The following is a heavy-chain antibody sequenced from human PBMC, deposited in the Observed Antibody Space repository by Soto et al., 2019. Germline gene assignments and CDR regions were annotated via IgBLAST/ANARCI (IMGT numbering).Heavy chain of an antibody. J-gene: IGHJ4*02. CDR3: ARGTERFEIAARRHYFDY. V-gene: IGHV4-31*03. CDR1: GCSISSGFYY. CDR2: IYYSGST. Sequence: PSDTLSLTCTVSGCSISSGFYYWSWIRQHPGKGLEWIGYIYYSGSTYYNPSLKSRVTISVDTSKNQFSLKLSSVTAADTAVYYCARGTERFEIAARRHYFDYWGQGTLVTVSS. D-gene: IGHD6-6*01.